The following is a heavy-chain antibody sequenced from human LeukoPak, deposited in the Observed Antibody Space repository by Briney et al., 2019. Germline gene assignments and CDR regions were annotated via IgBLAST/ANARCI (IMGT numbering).Heavy chain of an antibody. J-gene: IGHJ4*02. D-gene: IGHD6-19*01. V-gene: IGHV1-46*01. CDR3: ARDPLVSGWYLDY. Sequence: GASVKVSCKASGYTFTSYYMHWVRQAPGQGLEWMGIINPSGGSTTYAQKFQDRVTMTRDTSTSTVYMELSSLRSEDTALYYCARDPLVSGWYLDYWGQGTLVTVSS. CDR1: GYTFTSYY. CDR2: INPSGGST.